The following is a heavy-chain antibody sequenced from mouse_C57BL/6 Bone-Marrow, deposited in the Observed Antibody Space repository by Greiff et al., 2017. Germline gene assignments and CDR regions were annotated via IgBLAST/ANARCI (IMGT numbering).Heavy chain of an antibody. Sequence: EVQLQQSGPSLVRPSQTLSLTCTVTGFSINSDCYWIWIRQLPGNKLEYIGYTFYSGITYYNPSLESRTYITRDTSKNQFSLKLSTVTTEDTSTDYCAREDYDGAMDYWGQGTSVTVSS. V-gene: IGHV3-3*01. CDR2: TFYSGIT. J-gene: IGHJ4*01. CDR3: AREDYDGAMDY. CDR1: GFSINSDCY. D-gene: IGHD2-4*01.